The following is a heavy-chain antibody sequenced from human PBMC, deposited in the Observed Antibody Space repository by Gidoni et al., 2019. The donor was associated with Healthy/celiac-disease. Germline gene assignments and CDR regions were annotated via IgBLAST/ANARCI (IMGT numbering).Heavy chain of an antibody. CDR2: ISGSGGST. D-gene: IGHD5-12*01. V-gene: IGHV3-23*01. Sequence: EVKLLESGGGLVQPGGSLRLSCAASGFTFSSYAMSWVRQAPGKGLEWVSAISGSGGSTYYADSVKGRFTISRDNSKNTLYLQMNSLRAEDTAVYYCAKIVYSGYSLGNFDYWGQGTLVTVSS. CDR1: GFTFSSYA. CDR3: AKIVYSGYSLGNFDY. J-gene: IGHJ4*02.